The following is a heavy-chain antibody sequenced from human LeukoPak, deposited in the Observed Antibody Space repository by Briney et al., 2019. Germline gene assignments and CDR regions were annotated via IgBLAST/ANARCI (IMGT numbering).Heavy chain of an antibody. J-gene: IGHJ4*02. CDR2: IGADSAST. CDR3: ARDVVGATCGFDY. Sequence: ASVKVSCKTSGYTFTSNGISWVRQAPGQGLEWVGWIGADSASTKYAQKLQGRVTMTADTSTTTVYMELRSLRSDDTAVYYCARDVVGATCGFDYWGQGTLVTVSS. D-gene: IGHD1-26*01. CDR1: GYTFTSNG. V-gene: IGHV1-18*01.